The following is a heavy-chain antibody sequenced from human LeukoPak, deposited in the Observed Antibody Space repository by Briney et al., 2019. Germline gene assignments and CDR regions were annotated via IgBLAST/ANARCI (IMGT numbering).Heavy chain of an antibody. V-gene: IGHV3-48*03. J-gene: IGHJ4*02. CDR2: ISSDGSSK. CDR1: GFTFSLSE. Sequence: GGSLRLSCAASGFTFSLSEFNWVRQAPGRGLEWVSFISSDGSSKYYADSVKGRFTISRDNTRTSLYLQMSSLRVEDTAVYYCAREGAAAGRVDYWGQGTLVTVSS. CDR3: AREGAAAGRVDY. D-gene: IGHD6-13*01.